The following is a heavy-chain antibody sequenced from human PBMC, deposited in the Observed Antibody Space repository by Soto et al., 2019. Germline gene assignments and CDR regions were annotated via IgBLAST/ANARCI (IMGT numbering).Heavy chain of an antibody. V-gene: IGHV4-30-4*01. D-gene: IGHD3-22*01. CDR2: IYYSGST. J-gene: IGHJ6*02. CDR1: GGSISSGDYY. Sequence: QVQLQESGPGLVKPSQTLSLTCTVSGGSISSGDYYWSWIRQPPGKGLEWMGYIYYSGSTYYNPFLKSRVHLSVNTSKNQVSLELSPGTAADTAVYYCAREQPYYYDSSCYPYGMGRLGQGTTVTVSS. CDR3: AREQPYYYDSSCYPYGMGR.